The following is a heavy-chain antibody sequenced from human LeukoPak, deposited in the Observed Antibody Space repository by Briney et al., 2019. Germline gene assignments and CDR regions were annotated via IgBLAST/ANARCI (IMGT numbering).Heavy chain of an antibody. J-gene: IGHJ4*02. D-gene: IGHD6-13*01. V-gene: IGHV1-8*01. CDR3: ARGTVCGSGGKCSGSWYYDY. CDR2: MNPNSGNT. Sequence: ASVKVSCKASGYTFTSNDINWVRRATGQGLEWMGWMNPNSGNTGYAQKFQGRVAMTRNTSISTAYMELSSLRSEDTAVYYCARGTVCGSGGKCSGSWYYDYWGQGTLVTVSS. CDR1: GYTFTSND.